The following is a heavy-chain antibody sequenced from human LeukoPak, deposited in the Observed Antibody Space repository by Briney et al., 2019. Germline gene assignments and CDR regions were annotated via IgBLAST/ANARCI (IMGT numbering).Heavy chain of an antibody. J-gene: IGHJ6*03. CDR2: ISAYNGNT. CDR3: ARDVKIRGYSYGLTYYYYYYMDV. CDR1: GYTFTSYG. V-gene: IGHV1-18*01. Sequence: ASVKVSCKASGYTFTSYGISWVRQAPGQGLEWMGWISAYNGNTNYAQKLQGRVTMTPDTSTSTAYMELRSLRSDDTAVYYCARDVKIRGYSYGLTYYYYYYMDVWGKGTTVTVSS. D-gene: IGHD5-18*01.